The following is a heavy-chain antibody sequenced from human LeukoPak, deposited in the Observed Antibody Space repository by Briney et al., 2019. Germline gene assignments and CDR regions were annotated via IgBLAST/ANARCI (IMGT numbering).Heavy chain of an antibody. J-gene: IGHJ5*02. V-gene: IGHV1-2*02. D-gene: IGHD1-20*01. Sequence: GASVKVSCKASRYTFTDYYIHWVRQDPGQGLEWMGWMNPSSGGTKYARKFQDRVTMTRDTSISTAYMEVSRLRFDDMAVYYCTRGPNNSASDWFDPWGQGTLVTVS. CDR1: RYTFTDYY. CDR2: MNPSSGGT. CDR3: TRGPNNSASDWFDP.